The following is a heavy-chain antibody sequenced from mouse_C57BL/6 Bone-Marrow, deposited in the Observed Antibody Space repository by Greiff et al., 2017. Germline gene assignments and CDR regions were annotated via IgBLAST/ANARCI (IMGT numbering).Heavy chain of an antibody. V-gene: IGHV5-4*01. D-gene: IGHD1-1*01. CDR1: GFTFSSYA. Sequence: EVQLVESGGGLVKPGGSLKLSCAASGFTFSSYAMSWVRQTPEKRLEWVATISDGGSYTYYPDNVKGRFTISRDNAKNNLYLQMSHLKSEDTAMYYCARDSRRYWYFDVWGTGTTVTVSS. CDR2: ISDGGSYT. J-gene: IGHJ1*03. CDR3: ARDSRRYWYFDV.